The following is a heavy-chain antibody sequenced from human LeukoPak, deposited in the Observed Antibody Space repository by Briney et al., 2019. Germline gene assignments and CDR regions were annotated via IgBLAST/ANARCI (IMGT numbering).Heavy chain of an antibody. D-gene: IGHD6-19*01. V-gene: IGHV3-11*05. CDR2: ISSSSSYT. Sequence: PGGSLGPSCQAPGFTFSDYSMSWIRQPSGKGLNWVYYISSSSSYTNYADSVKGRFTISRDNAKNSLYLQMNSLRAEDTAVYYCARVPRPVAAPDDYWGQGTLVTVSS. J-gene: IGHJ4*02. CDR1: GFTFSDYS. CDR3: ARVPRPVAAPDDY.